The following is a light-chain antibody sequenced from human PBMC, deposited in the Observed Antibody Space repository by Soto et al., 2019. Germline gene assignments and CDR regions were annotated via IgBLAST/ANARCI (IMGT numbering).Light chain of an antibody. CDR3: SSYTSSSTYV. J-gene: IGLJ1*01. CDR1: SSDVGGYNF. CDR2: DVS. V-gene: IGLV2-14*03. Sequence: QSVLTQPASVSGSPGQSITISCTGTSSDVGGYNFVSWYQQHSGKAPKLMISDVSNRPSGVSDRFSGSKSGNTASLTISGLQADDYADYFCSSYTSSSTYVFGTGTKVTVL.